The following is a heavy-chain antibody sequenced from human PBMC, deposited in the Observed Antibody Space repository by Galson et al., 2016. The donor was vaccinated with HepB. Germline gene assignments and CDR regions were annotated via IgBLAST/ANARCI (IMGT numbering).Heavy chain of an antibody. Sequence: TLSLTCTVSGGSISSGGYYWSWIRQHPVKGLEWIGYIYYSGNTYYNPSLKSRVTISIDTSKKQFSLKLSSVTAADTAVYYCARDRIVVVPAAATFYYYGMDVWGQGTTVTVSS. V-gene: IGHV4-31*03. CDR2: IYYSGNT. J-gene: IGHJ6*02. D-gene: IGHD2-2*01. CDR1: GGSISSGGYY. CDR3: ARDRIVVVPAAATFYYYGMDV.